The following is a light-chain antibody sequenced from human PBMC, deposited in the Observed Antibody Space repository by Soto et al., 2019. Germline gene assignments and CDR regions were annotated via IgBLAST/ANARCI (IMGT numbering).Light chain of an antibody. J-gene: IGKJ2*01. V-gene: IGKV3-20*01. CDR3: QQYGRSAMYA. CDR1: QRVSSSY. CDR2: GAS. Sequence: EIVLTQSPGTLSLSPGERATPSCRTSQRVSSSYLAWYQQKPGQAPRLLIYGASSRATGIPDRFSGSGSGTDFTLTISRLEPEDFAVYYCQQYGRSAMYAFGQGTKLEIK.